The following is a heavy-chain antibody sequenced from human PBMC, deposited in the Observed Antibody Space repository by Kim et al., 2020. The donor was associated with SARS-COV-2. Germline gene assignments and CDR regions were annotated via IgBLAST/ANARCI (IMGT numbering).Heavy chain of an antibody. CDR3: AHSRGRPSRFGSSWYFDY. CDR1: GFSLSTSGVG. J-gene: IGHJ4*02. D-gene: IGHD6-13*01. V-gene: IGHV2-5*02. CDR2: IYLDDDK. Sequence: SGPTLVKPTQTLTLTCTFSGFSLSTSGVGVGWIRQPPGKALEWLALIYLDDDKRYSPSLKSRLTITKDTSKNQVVLTMTNMDPVDTTTYYCAHSRGRPSRFGSSWYFDYWGQGTLVTVSS.